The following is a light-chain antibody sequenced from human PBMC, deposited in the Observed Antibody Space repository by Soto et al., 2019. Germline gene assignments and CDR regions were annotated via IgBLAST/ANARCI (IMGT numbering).Light chain of an antibody. V-gene: IGKV1-5*03. J-gene: IGKJ1*01. CDR1: QSIDDW. Sequence: DIQMTQSPSTLSASVGDRVTITCRASQSIDDWLAWYQQRPGKAPKLLIYKASTLESGVPSRFSGSGSGTEFTLTISSLQPDDFATYYCQKYHRPWTFGQGTKVEIK. CDR2: KAS. CDR3: QKYHRPWT.